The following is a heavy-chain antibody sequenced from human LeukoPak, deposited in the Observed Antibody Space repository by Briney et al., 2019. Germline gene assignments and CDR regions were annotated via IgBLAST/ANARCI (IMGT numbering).Heavy chain of an antibody. CDR1: GFTLSRNG. D-gene: IGHD3-3*01. J-gene: IGHJ4*02. CDR2: IWYDGSKK. V-gene: IGHV3-33*01. Sequence: GGSLRLSCAASGFTLSRNGMHWVRQAPGKGLEWVGDIWYDGSKKYYADSVKGRFTISRDNSKNTLYLQMNSLRAEDTAVYYCARDITVHEGGIDYWGQGTLVTVSS. CDR3: ARDITVHEGGIDY.